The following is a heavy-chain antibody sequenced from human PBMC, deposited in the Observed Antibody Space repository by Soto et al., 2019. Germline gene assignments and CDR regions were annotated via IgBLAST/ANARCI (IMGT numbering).Heavy chain of an antibody. D-gene: IGHD2-2*01. CDR2: ISSSSSYI. CDR1: GFTFSSYS. Sequence: GGSLRLSCAASGFTFSSYSMNWVRQAPGKGLEWVSSISSSSSYIYYADSVKGRFTISRDNAKNSLYLQMNSLRAEDTAVYYCARGPYCSSTSCYPRYFDYWGQGTLVTSPQ. J-gene: IGHJ4*02. CDR3: ARGPYCSSTSCYPRYFDY. V-gene: IGHV3-21*01.